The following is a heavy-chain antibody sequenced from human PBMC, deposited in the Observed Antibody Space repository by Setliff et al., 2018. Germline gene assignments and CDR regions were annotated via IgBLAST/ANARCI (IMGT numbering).Heavy chain of an antibody. CDR3: TFARDGYDVFDI. Sequence: GGSLRLSCAASGFSFSGSAVYWVRQASGKGLGWIGRIRGRTDNYATAYAASVRGRFTISRDVSKNTAYLQMNSLKTEDTAVYYCTFARDGYDVFDIWGQGTMVTVSS. CDR2: IRGRTDNYAT. J-gene: IGHJ3*02. V-gene: IGHV3-73*01. CDR1: GFSFSGSA. D-gene: IGHD5-18*01.